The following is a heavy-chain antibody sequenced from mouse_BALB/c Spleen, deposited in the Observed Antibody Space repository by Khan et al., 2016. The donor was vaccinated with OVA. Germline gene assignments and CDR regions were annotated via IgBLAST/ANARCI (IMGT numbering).Heavy chain of an antibody. J-gene: IGHJ2*01. D-gene: IGHD2-3*01. CDR3: TRPAYDGYYDY. CDR1: GYTFTDYA. CDR2: ISTYSGNT. V-gene: IGHV1S137*01. Sequence: QVQLQQPGPELVRPGVSVKISCKGSGYTFTDYAMHWVKQSHAKSLEWIGLISTYSGNTNYKRKFKGKATMTVDKSSSTAYMELARLTSEDSAIYYCTRPAYDGYYDYWGQGTTLTVSS.